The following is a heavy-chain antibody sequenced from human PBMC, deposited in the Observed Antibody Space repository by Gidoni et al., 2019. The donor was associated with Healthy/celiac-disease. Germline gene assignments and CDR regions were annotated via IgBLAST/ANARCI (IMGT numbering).Heavy chain of an antibody. V-gene: IGHV3-21*01. Sequence: EVQLVESGGGLVKPGGSLRRSCAAAGFTVSSDSMNWVRQAPGKGLAWVSSISSSSSYIYYADSVKGRFTISRDNAKNSLYLQMNSLRAEDTAVYYCATKGGDCSGGSCPFDYWGQGTLVTVSS. J-gene: IGHJ4*02. D-gene: IGHD2-15*01. CDR1: GFTVSSDS. CDR2: ISSSSSYI. CDR3: ATKGGDCSGGSCPFDY.